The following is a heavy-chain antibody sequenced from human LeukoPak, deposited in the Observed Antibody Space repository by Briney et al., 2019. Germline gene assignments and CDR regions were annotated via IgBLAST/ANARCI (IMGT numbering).Heavy chain of an antibody. Sequence: GESLKVSCKGSGYSFTNYWIGWVRQMPGKGLEWMGIIYPADSDTRYSPPFQGQVTISADESISTAYLQWSSLKASDTAMYYCARGLGSYGYVMSYWGQGTLVTVSS. CDR2: IYPADSDT. CDR1: GYSFTNYW. CDR3: ARGLGSYGYVMSY. V-gene: IGHV5-51*01. D-gene: IGHD5-18*01. J-gene: IGHJ4*02.